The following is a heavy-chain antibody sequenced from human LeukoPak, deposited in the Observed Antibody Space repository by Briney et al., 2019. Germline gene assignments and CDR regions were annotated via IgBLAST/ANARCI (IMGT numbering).Heavy chain of an antibody. V-gene: IGHV4-39*01. J-gene: IGHJ4*02. CDR2: IYYSGST. CDR3: ARSSDIVVVPAAMPGYYFDY. D-gene: IGHD2-2*01. Sequence: SETLSLTCTVSGGSISSSSYYWGWIRQPPGKGLEWIGSIYYSGSTYYNPSLKSRVTISVDTSKNQFSLKLSSVTAADTAVYYCARSSDIVVVPAAMPGYYFDYWGQGTLVTVSS. CDR1: GGSISSSSYY.